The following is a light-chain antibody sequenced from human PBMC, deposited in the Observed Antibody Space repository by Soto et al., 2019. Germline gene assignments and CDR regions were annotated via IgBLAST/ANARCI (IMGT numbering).Light chain of an antibody. Sequence: DIVMTQSSDSLAVSLGERATINCKSSQSVLSGSNNKNYLAWFKQKPGQPPKVLISWASTRESVVPDRFSGSGSGTDFTLTISSLQAEDVAVYYCHKYLGPPWTFGQGTKVEIK. CDR2: WAS. V-gene: IGKV4-1*01. CDR3: HKYLGPPWT. CDR1: QSVLSGSNNKNY. J-gene: IGKJ1*01.